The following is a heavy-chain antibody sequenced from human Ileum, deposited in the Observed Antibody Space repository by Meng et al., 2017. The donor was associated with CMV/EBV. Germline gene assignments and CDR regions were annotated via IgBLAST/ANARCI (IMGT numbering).Heavy chain of an antibody. CDR1: SYSISSGYY. CDR3: ARGGGVLNYFYYGMDV. D-gene: IGHD3-10*01. CDR2: ISHSGST. J-gene: IGHJ6*02. V-gene: IGHV4-38-2*02. Sequence: SETLSLTCTVSSYSISSGYYWGWIWQPPGKGLEWIGSISHSGSTFYNPSLQSRVTISVDTSKNQFSLKLYSVTAADTAVYYCARGGGVLNYFYYGMDVWGQGTTVTVSS.